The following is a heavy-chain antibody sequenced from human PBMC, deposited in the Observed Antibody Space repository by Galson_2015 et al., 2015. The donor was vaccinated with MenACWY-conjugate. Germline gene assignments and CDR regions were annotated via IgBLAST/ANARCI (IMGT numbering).Heavy chain of an antibody. J-gene: IGHJ5*02. D-gene: IGHD6-13*01. CDR2: IIPIFGAT. V-gene: IGHV1-69*13. CDR1: GDTFSSYD. Sequence: SVKVSCKASGDTFSSYDISWVRQAPGQGLEWMGAIIPIFGATNYAQRFQGRVTMTENDSTTTANMELSSLRSEDTAVYYCARDGHSSTWDPYNWFDPWGQGTLVTVSS. CDR3: ARDGHSSTWDPYNWFDP.